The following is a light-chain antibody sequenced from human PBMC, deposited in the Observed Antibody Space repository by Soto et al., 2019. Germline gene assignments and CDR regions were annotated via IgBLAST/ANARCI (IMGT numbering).Light chain of an antibody. V-gene: IGKV3-20*01. CDR2: GAS. CDR3: QRYGTSPPYT. Sequence: EIVLTQSPGTLSLSPGERATLSCRASQSVSSSYLAWYQQKPGQAPRLLIYGASSRATAIPDRFSGSGSGTDCAFTIIRLEPEELAVYYCQRYGTSPPYTFGQGTQLEIK. CDR1: QSVSSSY. J-gene: IGKJ2*01.